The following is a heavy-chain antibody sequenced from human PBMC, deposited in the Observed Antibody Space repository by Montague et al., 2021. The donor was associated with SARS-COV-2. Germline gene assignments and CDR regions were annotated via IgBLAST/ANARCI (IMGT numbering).Heavy chain of an antibody. V-gene: IGHV6-1*01. CDR3: ARDPRYSLSWSFDY. D-gene: IGHD6-13*01. CDR2: TYYRSKWYY. J-gene: IGHJ4*02. CDR1: GDSVSSNPAA. Sequence: CAISGDSVSSNPAAWNWIRQSPSRGLEWLGRTYYRSKWYYDYAVSVKSRITISPDTSKNQFSLQLSSVTPEGRAVYYCARDPRYSLSWSFDYWGQGTLVTVSS.